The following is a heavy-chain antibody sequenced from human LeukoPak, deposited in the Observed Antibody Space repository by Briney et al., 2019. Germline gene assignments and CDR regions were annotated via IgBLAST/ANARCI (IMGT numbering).Heavy chain of an antibody. Sequence: GSLRLSCAASGFTFSNAWMSWVRQAPGKGLEWVGRIKSKTDGGTTDYAAPVKGRFTISRDDSKNTLYLQMNSLKTEDTAVYYCTTATEMDYYDSSGYYLDWGQGTLVTVSS. J-gene: IGHJ4*02. CDR1: GFTFSNAW. D-gene: IGHD3-22*01. CDR2: IKSKTDGGTT. V-gene: IGHV3-15*01. CDR3: TTATEMDYYDSSGYYLD.